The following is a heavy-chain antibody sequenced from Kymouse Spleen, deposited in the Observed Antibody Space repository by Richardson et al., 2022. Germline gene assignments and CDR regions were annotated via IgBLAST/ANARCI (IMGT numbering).Heavy chain of an antibody. CDR3: ARELELRGLVRP. CDR1: GGSFSGYY. Sequence: QVQLQQWGAGLLKPSETLSLTCAVYGGSFSGYYWSWIRQPPGKGLEWIGEINHSGSTNYNPSLKSRVTISVDTSKNQFSLKLSSVTAADTAVYYCARELELRGLVRPLGPGNPGHRLL. CDR2: INHSGST. D-gene: IGHD1-7*01. V-gene: IGHV4-34*01. J-gene: IGHJ5*02.